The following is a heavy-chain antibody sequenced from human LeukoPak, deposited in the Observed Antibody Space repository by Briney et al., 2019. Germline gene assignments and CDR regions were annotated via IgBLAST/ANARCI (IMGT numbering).Heavy chain of an antibody. V-gene: IGHV3-30*14. D-gene: IGHD3-3*01. CDR1: GFTFSSYA. Sequence: PGRSLRLSCAASGFTFSSYAMHWVRQAPGKGLEWVAVISYDGSNKYYADSVKGRFTISRDNSKNTLYLQMGSLRAEDMAVYYCARTSGYYNWFDPWGQGTLVTVSS. J-gene: IGHJ5*02. CDR2: ISYDGSNK. CDR3: ARTSGYYNWFDP.